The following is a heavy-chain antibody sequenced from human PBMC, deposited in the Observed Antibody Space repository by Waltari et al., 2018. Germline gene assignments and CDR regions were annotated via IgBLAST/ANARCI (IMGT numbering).Heavy chain of an antibody. CDR3: AKARGLEWLSPGGY. CDR2: ISWDGGST. D-gene: IGHD3-3*01. CDR1: GFSFDDYT. J-gene: IGHJ4*02. Sequence: EVQLVESGGVVVQPGGSLRLSCAASGFSFDDYTMHWVRQAPGKGLEWVSLISWDGGSTYYADSVKGRFTISRDNSNNSLYLQMNSLRTEDTALDYCAKARGLEWLSPGGYWGQGTLVTVSS. V-gene: IGHV3-43*01.